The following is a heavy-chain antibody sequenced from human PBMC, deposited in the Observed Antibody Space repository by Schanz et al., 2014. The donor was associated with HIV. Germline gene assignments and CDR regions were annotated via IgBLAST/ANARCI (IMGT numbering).Heavy chain of an antibody. J-gene: IGHJ3*01. V-gene: IGHV1-8*01. CDR2: MNPGSGNT. CDR1: GYAFTSYG. CDR3: ARGGYYRGVGDYYVTTFDY. D-gene: IGHD2-21*01. Sequence: QVQLLQSGAELKKPGASVRVSCKTSGYAFTSYGITWVRQAPGQGLEWLGWMNPGSGNTGYAWKFQGRVTMTRDTSIRTAYMELSSLRSDDTAVYYCARGGYYRGVGDYYVTTFDYWGRGTNVTVSS.